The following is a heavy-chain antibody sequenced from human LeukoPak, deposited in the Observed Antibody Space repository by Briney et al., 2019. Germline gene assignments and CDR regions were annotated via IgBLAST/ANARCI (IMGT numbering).Heavy chain of an antibody. D-gene: IGHD3-22*01. CDR1: GFTFSSYW. J-gene: IGHJ4*02. Sequence: PGGSLRLSCATSGFTFSSYWMTWVRQAPGKGLEWVANIEQDGSEKYYVDSVKGRFTISRDNAKNSLYLQMNSLRAEDTAVYYCARDPPYDSSGSTLPNFDYWGQGTLVTVSS. CDR3: ARDPPYDSSGSTLPNFDY. CDR2: IEQDGSEK. V-gene: IGHV3-7*01.